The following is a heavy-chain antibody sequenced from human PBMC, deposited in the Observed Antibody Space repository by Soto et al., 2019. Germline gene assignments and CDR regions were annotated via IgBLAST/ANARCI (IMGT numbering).Heavy chain of an antibody. CDR1: GYTFTSYG. D-gene: IGHD3-10*01. J-gene: IGHJ4*02. Sequence: ASVKVSCKASGYTFTSYGISWVRQAPGQGLEWMGWISAYNGNTNYAQKLPGRVTMTTDTSTSTAYMELRSLRSDDTAVYYCASWTYYYGSGSRYQFDYWGQGTLVTVSS. CDR2: ISAYNGNT. CDR3: ASWTYYYGSGSRYQFDY. V-gene: IGHV1-18*01.